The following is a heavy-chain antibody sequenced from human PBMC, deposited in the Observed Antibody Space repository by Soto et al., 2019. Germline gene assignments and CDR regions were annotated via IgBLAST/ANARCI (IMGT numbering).Heavy chain of an antibody. J-gene: IGHJ3*02. CDR3: ARDRRNRYYYGSGDAFDI. V-gene: IGHV1-2*02. D-gene: IGHD3-10*01. Sequence: QVQLVQSGAEVKKPGASVKVSCKASGYTFTGYYMHWVRQAPGQGLEWMGWINPNSGGTNYAQKLQGRVTMTRYTAISTAYMELSRLRSDDTGVYYCARDRRNRYYYGSGDAFDIWGQGTMVTVSS. CDR2: INPNSGGT. CDR1: GYTFTGYY.